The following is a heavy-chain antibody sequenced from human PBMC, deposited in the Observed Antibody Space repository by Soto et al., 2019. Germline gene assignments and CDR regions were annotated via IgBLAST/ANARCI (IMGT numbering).Heavy chain of an antibody. V-gene: IGHV3-9*01. CDR3: AKDYGDFYGYFDY. Sequence: EVQMVESGGGLVQPGRSLRLSCAASGFTFDDHGMHWVRQVPGKGLEWVSGISWNIDNMGYADAVKGRFTISRDNAKNSLYLQMNSLRAEDTALYYCAKDYGDFYGYFDYWGQGTLVTVSS. CDR2: ISWNIDNM. J-gene: IGHJ4*02. D-gene: IGHD2-21*02. CDR1: GFTFDDHG.